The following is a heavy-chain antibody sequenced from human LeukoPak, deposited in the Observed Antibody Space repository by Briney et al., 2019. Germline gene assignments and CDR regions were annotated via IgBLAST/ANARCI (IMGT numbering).Heavy chain of an antibody. Sequence: QPGRSLRLSCAASGFTFSSYAMHWVRQAPGKGLEWVAVISYDGSNKYYADSVKGRFTISRDNSKNTLYLQMNSLRAEDTAVYYCASFSSKWLVVPRHDAMDIWGQGTMVTVSS. D-gene: IGHD6-13*01. CDR3: ASFSSKWLVVPRHDAMDI. J-gene: IGHJ3*02. CDR1: GFTFSSYA. V-gene: IGHV3-30-3*01. CDR2: ISYDGSNK.